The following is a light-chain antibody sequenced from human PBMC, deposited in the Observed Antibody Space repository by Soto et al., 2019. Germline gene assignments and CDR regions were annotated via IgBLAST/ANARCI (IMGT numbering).Light chain of an antibody. CDR3: QQNGGSIT. CDR2: GAS. Sequence: EIVLTQSPGTLSLSPGERATLSCRASQSVSSTYLAWYQQKPGQAPRLLIYGASSRATGTPERLSGRGSGTDLTLTISRLEPEDFAVYFCQQNGGSITFGQGTRLEIE. CDR1: QSVSSTY. J-gene: IGKJ5*01. V-gene: IGKV3-20*01.